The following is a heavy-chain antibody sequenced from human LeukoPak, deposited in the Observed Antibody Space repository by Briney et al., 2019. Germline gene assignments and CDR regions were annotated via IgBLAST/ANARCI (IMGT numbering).Heavy chain of an antibody. D-gene: IGHD3-22*01. CDR2: VYYSGST. Sequence: SETLSLTCTVSGGSIDSWYWSWIRQPPGKGLEWIGYVYYSGSTNYNPSLKSRVTISVDTSKNQFSLKLSSVTAADTAVYYCARGADSSGYYSIFYFDYWGQGTLVTVSS. CDR3: ARGADSSGYYSIFYFDY. J-gene: IGHJ4*02. CDR1: GGSIDSWY. V-gene: IGHV4-59*01.